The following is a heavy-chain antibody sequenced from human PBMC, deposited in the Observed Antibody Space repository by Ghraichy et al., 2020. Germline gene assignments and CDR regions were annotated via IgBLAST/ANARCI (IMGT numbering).Heavy chain of an antibody. J-gene: IGHJ4*02. CDR1: GFTFSSYA. CDR3: AKDLAFWSGYFDY. CDR2: ISGSGGST. D-gene: IGHD3-3*01. Sequence: GGSLRLSCAASGFTFSSYAMSWVRQAPGKRLEWVSAISGSGGSTYYADSVKGRFTISRDNSKNTLYLQMNSLRAEDTAVYYCAKDLAFWSGYFDYWGQGTLVTVSS. V-gene: IGHV3-23*01.